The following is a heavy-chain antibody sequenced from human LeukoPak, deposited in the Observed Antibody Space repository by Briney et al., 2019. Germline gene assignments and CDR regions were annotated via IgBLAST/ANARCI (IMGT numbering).Heavy chain of an antibody. J-gene: IGHJ5*02. CDR2: INPDGSQK. CDR1: GFTFSLYW. V-gene: IGHV3-7*01. D-gene: IGHD3-16*01. CDR3: VRQMIRFWFDP. Sequence: GSLRLSCAASGFTFSLYWMTWVRQSPGKGLEWVADINPDGSQKYSVDSVKGRFTISRDNAKNSLFLQMNSLRAEDTAVYYCVRQMIRFWFDPWGQGTLVTVSS.